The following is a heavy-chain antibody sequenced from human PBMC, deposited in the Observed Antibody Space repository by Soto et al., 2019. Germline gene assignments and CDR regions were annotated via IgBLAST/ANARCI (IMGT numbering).Heavy chain of an antibody. CDR1: GFTFSRYW. V-gene: IGHV3-74*01. J-gene: IGHJ2*01. D-gene: IGHD2-15*01. Sequence: EVQLVESGGGLVQPGGSLRLSCAASGFTFSRYWMHWVRQAPGKGLVWVSHINSDGSSTTYADSVKSRFTICRDNEEGTWYLQMNSLRAENTAVYYCVGATRRVVGDNYWDFDIWGRGTLVPVSS. CDR2: INSDGSST. CDR3: VGATRRVVGDNYWDFDI.